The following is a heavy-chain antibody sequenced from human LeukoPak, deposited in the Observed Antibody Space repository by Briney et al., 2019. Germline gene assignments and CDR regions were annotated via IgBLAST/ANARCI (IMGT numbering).Heavy chain of an antibody. D-gene: IGHD3-22*01. J-gene: IGHJ5*02. CDR1: GYTFTSYG. V-gene: IGHV1-18*01. Sequence: EASVKVSCKASGYTFTSYGISWVRQAPGQGLEWMGWISAYNGNTNYAQKLQGRVTMTTDTSTSTAYMELRSLRSDDTAVYYCARERPYYYDSSGYSNWFDPWGQGTLVTVSS. CDR2: ISAYNGNT. CDR3: ARERPYYYDSSGYSNWFDP.